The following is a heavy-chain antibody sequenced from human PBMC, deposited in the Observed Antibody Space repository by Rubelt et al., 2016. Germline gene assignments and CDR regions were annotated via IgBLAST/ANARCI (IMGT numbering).Heavy chain of an antibody. CDR1: GESVSGYY. D-gene: IGHD3-16*01. V-gene: IGHV4-34*01. CDR3: ARGVYATRMAS. Sequence: QVQLQQWGTGLLKPSETLSLTCAVYGESVSGYYWSWIRQPPGKGLEWIGEISHSGSTSHNPSLKSRVIISADTSKNQFSLKRTSVTAADTAVDYCARGVYATRMASWGQGTLVTVSS. J-gene: IGHJ4*02. CDR2: ISHSGST.